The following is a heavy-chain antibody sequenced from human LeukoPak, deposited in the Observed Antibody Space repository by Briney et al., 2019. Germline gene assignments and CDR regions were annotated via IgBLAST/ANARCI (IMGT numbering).Heavy chain of an antibody. J-gene: IGHJ5*02. CDR3: AREVGYSYGSNWFDP. CDR1: GYTFTSYG. CDR2: ISAYNGNT. D-gene: IGHD5-18*01. Sequence: ASVKVSCKASGYTFTSYGISWVRQAPGQGLEWMGWISAYNGNTNYAQKLQGRVTMTTDTSTSTAYMELRSLRSEDTAVYYCAREVGYSYGSNWFDPWGQGTLVTVSS. V-gene: IGHV1-18*01.